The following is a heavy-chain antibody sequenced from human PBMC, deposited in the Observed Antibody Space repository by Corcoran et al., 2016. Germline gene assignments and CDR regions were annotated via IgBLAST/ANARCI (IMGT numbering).Heavy chain of an antibody. CDR1: GCTFTSYY. D-gene: IGHD2-2*01. CDR3: AGGPADSRYGMDV. J-gene: IGHJ6*02. Sequence: QVQLVQSGAEVKKAGASVKVSCKASGCTFTSYYVHWVRQAPGQGLEWMGIINPSGGSTSYAQKFQGRVTMTRDTSTSTVYMELSSLRSEDTAVYYCAGGPADSRYGMDVWGHGTTVTVSS. CDR2: INPSGGST. V-gene: IGHV1-46*01.